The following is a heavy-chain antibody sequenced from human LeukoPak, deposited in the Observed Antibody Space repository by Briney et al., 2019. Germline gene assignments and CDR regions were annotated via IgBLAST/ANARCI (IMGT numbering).Heavy chain of an antibody. D-gene: IGHD3-10*01. CDR3: ARRIYGSGRPYYYYYMDV. CDR1: GGSISSYY. Sequence: PSETLSPTCTVSGGSISSYYWSWIRQPPGKGLEWIGYIYYSGSTNYNPSLKSRVTISVGTSKNQFSLKLSSVTAADTAVYHCARRIYGSGRPYYYYYMDVWGKGTTVTVSS. CDR2: IYYSGST. V-gene: IGHV4-59*08. J-gene: IGHJ6*03.